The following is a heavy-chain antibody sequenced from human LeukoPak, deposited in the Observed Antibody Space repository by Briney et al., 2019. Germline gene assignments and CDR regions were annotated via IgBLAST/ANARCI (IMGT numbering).Heavy chain of an antibody. J-gene: IGHJ3*02. D-gene: IGHD3-10*01. V-gene: IGHV4-61*02. CDR2: IYTSGST. Sequence: SETLSLTCTVSGGSISSGSYYWSWIRQPAGKGLEWIGRIYTSGSTNYNPSLKSRVTISVDTSKNQFSLKLSSVTAADTAVYYCARGEWFGDILYIWGQGTMVTVSS. CDR1: GGSISSGSYY. CDR3: ARGEWFGDILYI.